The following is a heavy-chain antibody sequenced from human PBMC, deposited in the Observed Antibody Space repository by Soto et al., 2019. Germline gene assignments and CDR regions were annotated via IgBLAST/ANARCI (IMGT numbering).Heavy chain of an antibody. CDR2: INAGNGNT. D-gene: IGHD3-10*01. J-gene: IGHJ4*02. CDR3: ASPSYGSGSFY. Sequence: QVQLVQAGAEVKKPGASVKVSCKASGYTLSSYLLHWVRQAPGQRLEWMGWINAGNGNTKYSQKFQGRVTLTRDTSASTAYMELSSLRSEDTAVYYCASPSYGSGSFYWGQGTLVTVSS. CDR1: GYTLSSYL. V-gene: IGHV1-3*01.